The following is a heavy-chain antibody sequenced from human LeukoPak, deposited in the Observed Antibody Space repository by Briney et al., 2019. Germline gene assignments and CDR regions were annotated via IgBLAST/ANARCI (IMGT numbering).Heavy chain of an antibody. J-gene: IGHJ5*02. CDR2: IYHSGST. D-gene: IGHD2-15*01. Sequence: SQTLSLTCAVSGGSISSGGYSWSWIRQPPGKGLEWIGYIYHSGSTYYNPSLKSRVTISVDRSKNQFSLKLSSVTAADTAVYYCASVGLPGRGGWFDPWGQGTLVTVSS. CDR3: ASVGLPGRGGWFDP. CDR1: GGSISSGGYS. V-gene: IGHV4-30-2*01.